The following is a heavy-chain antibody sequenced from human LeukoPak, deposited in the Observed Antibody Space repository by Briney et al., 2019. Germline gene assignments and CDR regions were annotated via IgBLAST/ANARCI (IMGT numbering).Heavy chain of an antibody. CDR1: GFTFDDYA. J-gene: IGHJ4*02. Sequence: PGRSLRLSCAASGFTFDDYAMHWVRQAPGQGLEWGSGISWNSGSIGYADSVKGRFTISRDNAKNSLYLHMNSLRAEDTALYYCAKDISYSSSYYFDYWGQGTLVTVSS. D-gene: IGHD6-13*01. V-gene: IGHV3-9*01. CDR2: ISWNSGSI. CDR3: AKDISYSSSYYFDY.